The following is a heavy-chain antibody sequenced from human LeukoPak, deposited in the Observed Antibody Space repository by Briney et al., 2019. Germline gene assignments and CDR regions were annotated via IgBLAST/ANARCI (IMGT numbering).Heavy chain of an antibody. J-gene: IGHJ4*02. CDR1: GFTFSSYA. CDR3: AKDPHPFRGDSYYFDY. D-gene: IGHD2-21*02. CDR2: ISGSGGST. V-gene: IGHV3-23*01. Sequence: PGGSLRLSCAASGFTFSSYAMSWVRQAPGKGLEWVSAISGSGGSTYYADSVKGRFTISRDNSKNTLYLQMNSLRAEDTAVYYCAKDPHPFRGDSYYFDYWGQGTLVTVSS.